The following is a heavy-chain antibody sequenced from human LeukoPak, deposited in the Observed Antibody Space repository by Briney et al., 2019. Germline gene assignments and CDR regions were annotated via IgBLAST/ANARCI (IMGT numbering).Heavy chain of an antibody. CDR3: ARHPICSGGSCVLGYFDY. Sequence: PSETLSLTCTVSGGSISSSSYYWGWLRQPPGKGLEWIGSIYYSGSTYYNPSLKSRVTISVDTSKNQFSLKLSSVTAADTAVYYCARHPICSGGSCVLGYFDYWGQGTLVTVSS. CDR2: IYYSGST. V-gene: IGHV4-39*01. D-gene: IGHD2-15*01. J-gene: IGHJ4*02. CDR1: GGSISSSSYY.